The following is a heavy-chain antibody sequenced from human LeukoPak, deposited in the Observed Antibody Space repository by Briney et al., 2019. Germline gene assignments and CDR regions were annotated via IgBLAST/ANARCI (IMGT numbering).Heavy chain of an antibody. J-gene: IGHJ4*02. CDR2: INSNSGAR. D-gene: IGHD1-26*01. CDR3: ARGRGGATTGLDH. V-gene: IGHV1-2*02. Sequence: ASVKVSCKASGYTFTSNYMHWVRQAPGQGLESMGWINSNSGARNYGQKFQGRVTMSRDTAINTAYMELTSLTSDDTGVYYCARGRGGATTGLDHWGQGTLVTVSS. CDR1: GYTFTSNY.